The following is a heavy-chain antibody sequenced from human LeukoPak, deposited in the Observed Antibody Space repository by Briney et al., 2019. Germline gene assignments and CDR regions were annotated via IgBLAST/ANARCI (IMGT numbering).Heavy chain of an antibody. CDR1: GFTVSNKY. J-gene: IGHJ3*02. CDR2: IYSGGST. D-gene: IGHD2-15*01. CDR3: AREMYCSGGSCYGDAFDI. Sequence: GGSLRLSCAASGFTVSNKYMSWVRQDPGRGLEWVSVIYSGGSTYYADSVKGRFSISRDKSKNTLYLQMNSLRAEDTALYYCAREMYCSGGSCYGDAFDIWGQGTMVTVSS. V-gene: IGHV3-66*01.